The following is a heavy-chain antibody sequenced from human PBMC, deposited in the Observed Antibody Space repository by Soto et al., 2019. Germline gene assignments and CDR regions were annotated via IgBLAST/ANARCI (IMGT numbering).Heavy chain of an antibody. J-gene: IGHJ4*02. CDR1: GGTISSYY. CDR2: IYYSGST. V-gene: IGHV4-59*01. CDR3: ARVLGRTFDY. D-gene: IGHD1-26*01. Sequence: LEILCVRSTVVGGTISSYYGSCIRQPPGKGLEWIGYIYYSGSTNYNPSLKSRVTISVDTSKNQFSLKLSSVTAADTAVYYCARVLGRTFDYWGQGTLVTVSS.